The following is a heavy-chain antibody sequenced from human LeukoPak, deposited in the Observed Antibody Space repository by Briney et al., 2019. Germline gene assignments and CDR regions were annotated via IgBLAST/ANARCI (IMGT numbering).Heavy chain of an antibody. J-gene: IGHJ3*02. V-gene: IGHV4-61*02. Sequence: SETLSLTCAVSGGSFSSDSYYWSWIRQPAGKGLEWIGRIYISGGTDYNPSLKSRVTISVDTPKNQFSLRLTSVSAADTAVYYCARVLEADLGSFDIWGQGTMVTVSS. CDR3: ARVLEADLGSFDI. CDR2: IYISGGT. CDR1: GGSFSSDSYY. D-gene: IGHD7-27*01.